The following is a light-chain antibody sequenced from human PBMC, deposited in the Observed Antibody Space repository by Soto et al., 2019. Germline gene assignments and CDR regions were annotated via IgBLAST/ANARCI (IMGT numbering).Light chain of an antibody. CDR2: DVS. CDR1: ISDIGGYDY. V-gene: IGLV2-14*03. CDR3: SSFTSSFTYV. J-gene: IGLJ1*01. Sequence: QSVVTQTASVAGSPGQSINISCAGTISDIGGYDYVSWYQQHPGKAPKLIIFDVSNRPSGVSNRFSGSKSGNTASLTISGLRAGDEAEYYCSSFTSSFTYVFGSGTKVTVL.